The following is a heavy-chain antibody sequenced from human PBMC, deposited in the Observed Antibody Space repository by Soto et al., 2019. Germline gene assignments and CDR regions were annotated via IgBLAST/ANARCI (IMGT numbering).Heavy chain of an antibody. CDR3: ARDESAGSSTSN. CDR1: GPTFSSYG. J-gene: IGHJ4*02. CDR2: ITSSGSYI. D-gene: IGHD2-2*01. V-gene: IGHV3-21*01. Sequence: EVQLVESGGGLVKPGGSLRLSCIASGPTFSSYGMNWIRQAPGKGLEWVSSITSSGSYIHYADSVQGRFTVSRDNAKNSMYLQMNSLRVDDTAVYFCARDESAGSSTSNWGQGTLVTVSS.